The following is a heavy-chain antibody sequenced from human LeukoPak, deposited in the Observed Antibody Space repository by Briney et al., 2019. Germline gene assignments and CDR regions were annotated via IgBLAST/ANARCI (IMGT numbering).Heavy chain of an antibody. D-gene: IGHD5-24*01. Sequence: GASVKVSCKASGGTFSSYAISWVRQAPGQGLEWMGGIIPIFGTANYAQKFQGRVTITADESTSTAYMELSSLRSEDTAVYYCVRDEGGYNRPFDYWGQGTLVTVSS. CDR1: GGTFSSYA. CDR3: VRDEGGYNRPFDY. CDR2: IIPIFGTA. J-gene: IGHJ4*02. V-gene: IGHV1-69*13.